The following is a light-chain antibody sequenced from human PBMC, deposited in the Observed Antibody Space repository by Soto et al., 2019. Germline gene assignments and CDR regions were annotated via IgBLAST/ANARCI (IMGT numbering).Light chain of an antibody. CDR2: GVS. Sequence: ETVMTQSPATLSVSPGDTATVSCRSSQNVHINLAWYQQKPGQAPTLLIYGVSARAPGVPARFSGAGSGTEFPLNIRSLQCADFAVYYCQQYETWPRTFGQGTKVAIQ. V-gene: IGKV3-15*01. J-gene: IGKJ2*01. CDR3: QQYETWPRT. CDR1: QNVHIN.